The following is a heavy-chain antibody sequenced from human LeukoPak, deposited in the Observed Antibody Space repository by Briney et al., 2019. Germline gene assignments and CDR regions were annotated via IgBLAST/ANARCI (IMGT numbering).Heavy chain of an antibody. CDR2: ISSSGSTI. D-gene: IGHD3-10*02. V-gene: IGHV3-48*03. J-gene: IGHJ6*04. Sequence: GGSLRLSCAASGFTFSNYEMNWVRQAPGKGLEWVSYISSSGSTIYYADSVKGRFTISRDNAKNSLYLQMNSLRAEDTAVYYCAELGITMIGGVWGEGTTVTISS. CDR3: AELGITMIGGV. CDR1: GFTFSNYE.